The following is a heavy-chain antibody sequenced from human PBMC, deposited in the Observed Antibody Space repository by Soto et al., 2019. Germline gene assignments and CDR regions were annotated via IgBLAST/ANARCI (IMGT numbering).Heavy chain of an antibody. CDR3: ARHYDRGSCYNPSDY. D-gene: IGHD2-15*01. J-gene: IGHJ4*02. Sequence: SETLSLTCTVSGGSISSSSYYWGWIRQPPGKGLEWIGSIYYSGSTYYNPSLKSRVTISVDTSKNQFSLKLSSVTAADTAVYYCARHYDRGSCYNPSDYWGQGTLVTVSS. V-gene: IGHV4-39*01. CDR1: GGSISSSSYY. CDR2: IYYSGST.